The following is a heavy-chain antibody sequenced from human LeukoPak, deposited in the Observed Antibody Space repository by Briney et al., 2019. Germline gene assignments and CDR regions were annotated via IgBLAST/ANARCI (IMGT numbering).Heavy chain of an antibody. D-gene: IGHD3-3*01. CDR1: GYTFTSYA. J-gene: IGHJ4*02. CDR3: ALNYDFWSGPFDY. V-gene: IGHV1-3*01. CDR2: INAGNGNT. Sequence: ASVKVSCKASGYTFTSYAMHWVRQAPGQGLEWMGWINAGNGNTKYSQKFQGRVTITRDTSASTAYMELSSLRSEDTAVYYCALNYDFWSGPFDYWGQGTLVTVSS.